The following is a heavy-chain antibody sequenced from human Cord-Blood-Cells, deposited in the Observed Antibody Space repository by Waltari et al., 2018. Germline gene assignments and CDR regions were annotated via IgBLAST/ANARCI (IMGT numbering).Heavy chain of an antibody. V-gene: IGHV5-51*01. D-gene: IGHD2-8*01. CDR1: GYSFTSYW. CDR2: IYPGDSDT. Sequence: EVQLVQSGAEVKKPGESLKISCKGSGYSFTSYWICWVRQMPGKGLEWMGIIYPGDSDTRYSPSFQGQVTISADKSISTAYLQWSSLKASDTAMYYCARVRCTNGVCYYMDVWGKGTTVTVSS. CDR3: ARVRCTNGVCYYMDV. J-gene: IGHJ6*03.